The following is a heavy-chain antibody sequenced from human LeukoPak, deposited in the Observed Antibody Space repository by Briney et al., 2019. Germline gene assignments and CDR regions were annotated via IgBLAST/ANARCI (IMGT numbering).Heavy chain of an antibody. V-gene: IGHV3-23*01. D-gene: IGHD4/OR15-4a*01. J-gene: IGHJ4*02. Sequence: GGSLRLSCAASGFTFSSYAMSWVRQAPGKGLEWVSAISGSGGSTYYADSVKGRFTISRDNAKNSLYLEMNGLRDEDTAVYYCARDLAWGAYWGQGTLVTVSS. CDR3: ARDLAWGAY. CDR2: ISGSGGST. CDR1: GFTFSSYA.